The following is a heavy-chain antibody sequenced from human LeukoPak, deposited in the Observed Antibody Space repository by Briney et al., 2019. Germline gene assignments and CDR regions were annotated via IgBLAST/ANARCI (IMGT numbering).Heavy chain of an antibody. CDR1: GYTFTIYY. V-gene: IGHV1-46*01. Sequence: GASVKVSCKASGYTFTIYYMHWVRQAPGQGLEGMGIINPSCGNTSYPQKFQGRVTMTRDMSTSTVYMEVSSLRCDDSAVYYCARSGSSWSSVWFDAWGQGTLVAVSS. CDR2: INPSCGNT. J-gene: IGHJ5*02. D-gene: IGHD6-13*01. CDR3: ARSGSSWSSVWFDA.